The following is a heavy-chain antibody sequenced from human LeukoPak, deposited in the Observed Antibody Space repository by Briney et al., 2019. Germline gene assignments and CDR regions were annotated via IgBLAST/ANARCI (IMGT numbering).Heavy chain of an antibody. CDR2: IYYSGST. V-gene: IGHV4-39*07. Sequence: PSETLSLTCTVSGGSISSSSYYWGWIRQPPGKGLEWIGSIYYSGSTYYNPSLKRRVTISVDTSKNQFSLKLSSVTAADTAVYYCAREFGAAAGPLTGYQKINWFDPWGQGTLVTVSS. CDR3: AREFGAAAGPLTGYQKINWFDP. D-gene: IGHD6-13*01. J-gene: IGHJ5*02. CDR1: GGSISSSSYY.